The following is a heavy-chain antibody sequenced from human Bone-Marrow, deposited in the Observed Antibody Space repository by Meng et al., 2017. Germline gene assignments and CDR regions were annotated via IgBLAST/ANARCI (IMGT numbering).Heavy chain of an antibody. CDR1: GFTVSSNY. Sequence: GESLKISCAASGFTVSSNYMSWVRQAPGKGLEWVSVIYSGGSTYYADSVKGRFTISRHNSKNTLYLQMNSLRAEDTAVYYCARGIAAVGINNWFDPWGQGTLVTVSS. D-gene: IGHD6-13*01. CDR3: ARGIAAVGINNWFDP. CDR2: IYSGGST. V-gene: IGHV3-53*04. J-gene: IGHJ5*02.